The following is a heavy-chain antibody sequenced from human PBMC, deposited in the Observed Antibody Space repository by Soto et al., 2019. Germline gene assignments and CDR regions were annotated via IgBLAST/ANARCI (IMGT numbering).Heavy chain of an antibody. CDR1: GGTFSRYA. CDR3: ATRDPGHY. Sequence: AVKVSCKACGGTFSRYAISWVRQAPGQGLEWMGGIIPIFGRTSYAQKFQGRVTMTRDTSTSTVYMELSSLRSGDTAVYYCATRDPGHYWGQGTLVTVSS. CDR2: IIPIFGRT. V-gene: IGHV1-69*05. J-gene: IGHJ4*02.